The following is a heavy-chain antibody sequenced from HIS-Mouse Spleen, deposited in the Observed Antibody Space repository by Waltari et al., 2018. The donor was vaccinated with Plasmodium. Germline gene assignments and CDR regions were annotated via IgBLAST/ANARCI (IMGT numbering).Heavy chain of an antibody. CDR1: GFTVSSYW. CDR2: IKQDGSGK. Sequence: EVQLVESGGGLVQPGGSLRLSCAASGFTVSSYWMSWVRQAPGKGLEWVANIKQDGSGKYYVDSVKGRFTISRDNAKNSLYLQMNSLRAEDTAVYYCASSWYWYFDLWGRGTLVTVSS. J-gene: IGHJ2*01. CDR3: ASSWYWYFDL. D-gene: IGHD6-13*01. V-gene: IGHV3-7*01.